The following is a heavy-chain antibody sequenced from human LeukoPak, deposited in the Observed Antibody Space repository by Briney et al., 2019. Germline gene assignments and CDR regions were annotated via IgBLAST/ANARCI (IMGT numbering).Heavy chain of an antibody. CDR2: IYYSGTI. D-gene: IGHD1-1*01. V-gene: IGHV4-59*01. CDR3: ARGASGTLYDAFDI. Sequence: PSETLSLTCTVSGGSISTYYWSWIRQPPGEGLEWIGSIYYSGTIHSNPSLKSRATISVDTSKNHLSLKVSSVTAADTAVYYCARGASGTLYDAFDIWGQGTMVTVSS. CDR1: GGSISTYY. J-gene: IGHJ3*02.